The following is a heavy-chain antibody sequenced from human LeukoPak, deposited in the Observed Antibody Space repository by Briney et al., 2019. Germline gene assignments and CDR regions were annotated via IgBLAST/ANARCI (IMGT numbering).Heavy chain of an antibody. V-gene: IGHV4-4*02. Sequence: SGTLSLTCAVSGGSISSSNWWGWVRQAPGKGLDWIGVIYHSGSTNYNTSLKSRVTISVDKSKNQFSLKLSSVTAADTAVYYCARVGLYGGNSGTQSDYWGQGTLVTVSS. D-gene: IGHD4-23*01. CDR3: ARVGLYGGNSGTQSDY. CDR1: GGSISSSNW. J-gene: IGHJ4*02. CDR2: IYHSGST.